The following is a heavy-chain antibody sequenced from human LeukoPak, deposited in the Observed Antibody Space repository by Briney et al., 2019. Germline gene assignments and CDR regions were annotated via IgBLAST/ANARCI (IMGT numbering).Heavy chain of an antibody. J-gene: IGHJ4*02. V-gene: IGHV3-21*01. CDR3: ARESSIAAAPLDY. Sequence: KPGGSLRLSCAASGFTFSSYSMNWVRQAPGKGLEWVSSISSSSSYIYYADSVKGRFTISRDNAKNSLYPQMNSLRAEDTAVYYCARESSIAAAPLDYWGQGTLVTVSS. CDR2: ISSSSSYI. D-gene: IGHD6-13*01. CDR1: GFTFSSYS.